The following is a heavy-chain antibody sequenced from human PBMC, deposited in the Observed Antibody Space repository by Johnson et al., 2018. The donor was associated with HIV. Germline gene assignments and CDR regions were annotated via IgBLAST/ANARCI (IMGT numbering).Heavy chain of an antibody. J-gene: IGHJ3*02. V-gene: IGHV3-11*04. CDR1: GFVFSDSH. CDR2: ISSSGSTI. Sequence: VQLVESGGDLVKPGGSLRLSCVASGFVFSDSHMSWIRQAPGKGLEWISYISSSGSTIYYADSVKGRFTISRDNAKNSLYLQMNSRRAEDTAVYYCARDLGGSYSGLDAFDIWGQGTMVTVSS. CDR3: ARDLGGSYSGLDAFDI. D-gene: IGHD1-26*01.